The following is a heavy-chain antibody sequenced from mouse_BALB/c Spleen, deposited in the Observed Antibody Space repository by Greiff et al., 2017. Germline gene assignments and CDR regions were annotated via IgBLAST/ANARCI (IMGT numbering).Heavy chain of an antibody. CDR3: ARGYYYGSSRYFDV. CDR1: GFNIKDTY. D-gene: IGHD1-1*01. J-gene: IGHJ1*01. CDR2: IDPANGNT. Sequence: VQLQQSGAELVKPGASVKLSCTASGFNIKDTYMHWVKQRPEQGLEWIGRIDPANGNTKYDPKFQGKATITADTSSNTAYLQLSSLTSEDTAVYYCARGYYYGSSRYFDVWGAGTTVTVSS. V-gene: IGHV14-3*02.